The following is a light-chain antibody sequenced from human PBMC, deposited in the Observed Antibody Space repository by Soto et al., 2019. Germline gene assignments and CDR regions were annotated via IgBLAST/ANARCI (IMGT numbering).Light chain of an antibody. CDR1: QTIRTH. J-gene: IGKJ2*01. Sequence: DIQMTQSPSSLSASVGDRVTITCRASQTIRTHLNWYRQKAGEAPELLIFGVSTLQVGVPSRLTGSGSGTDFTLTISSLQVEDVAAYYCQQTYSTPYTFGQGTKLEI. CDR2: GVS. V-gene: IGKV1-39*01. CDR3: QQTYSTPYT.